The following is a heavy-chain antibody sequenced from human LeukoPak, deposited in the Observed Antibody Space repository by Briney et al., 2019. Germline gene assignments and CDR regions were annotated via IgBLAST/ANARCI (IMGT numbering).Heavy chain of an antibody. V-gene: IGHV3-7*03. Sequence: PGGSPRLSCAASGFTFSTHWMTWVRQAPGKGLEWVANIKQDGSEKYYLDSVKGRFTISRDNAKNSLFLQMNSLRAEDTAMYYCATDSRSCRYWGQGTLVTVSS. CDR2: IKQDGSEK. CDR1: GFTFSTHW. J-gene: IGHJ4*02. CDR3: ATDSRSCRY.